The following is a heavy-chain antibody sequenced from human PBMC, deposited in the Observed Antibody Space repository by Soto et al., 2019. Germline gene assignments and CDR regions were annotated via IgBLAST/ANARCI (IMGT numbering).Heavy chain of an antibody. CDR2: MNPNSGNT. Sequence: QVQLVQSGAEVKKPGASVKVSCKASGYTFTSYDINWVRQATGQGLEWMGWMNPNSGNTGYAQKFQGRVTMTRNTSISTAYMELSSLRSEDTAVYYCARLYSSSWPYQGLDFWRQGTTVTVSS. CDR3: ARLYSSSWPYQGLDF. J-gene: IGHJ6*02. V-gene: IGHV1-8*01. D-gene: IGHD6-13*01. CDR1: GYTFTSYD.